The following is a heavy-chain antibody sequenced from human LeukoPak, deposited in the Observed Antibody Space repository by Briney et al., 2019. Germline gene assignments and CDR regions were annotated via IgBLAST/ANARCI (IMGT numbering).Heavy chain of an antibody. CDR3: ARDGQLVDYEVDY. CDR2: TYHSGST. Sequence: SETLSLTCTVSGYSISSGYYWGWIRQPPGKGLEWIGSTYHSGSTYYNPSLKSRVTISVDTSKNQFSLKLSSVTAADTAVYYCARDGQLVDYEVDYWGQGTLVTVSS. V-gene: IGHV4-38-2*02. J-gene: IGHJ4*02. D-gene: IGHD6-6*01. CDR1: GYSISSGYY.